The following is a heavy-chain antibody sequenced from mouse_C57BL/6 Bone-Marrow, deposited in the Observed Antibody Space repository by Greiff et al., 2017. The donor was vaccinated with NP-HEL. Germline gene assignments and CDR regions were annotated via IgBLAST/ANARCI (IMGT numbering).Heavy chain of an antibody. CDR3: TTGDDYERADFFAY. J-gene: IGHJ3*01. CDR2: IDPENGDT. Sequence: EVQLVESGAELVRPGASVKLSCTASGFNIKDDYMHWVKQRPEQGLAWIGWIDPENGDTEYASKFQGKATITADTSSNTAYLQLSSLTSEDTAVYYCTTGDDYERADFFAYWGQGTLVTVSA. D-gene: IGHD2-4*01. CDR1: GFNIKDDY. V-gene: IGHV14-4*01.